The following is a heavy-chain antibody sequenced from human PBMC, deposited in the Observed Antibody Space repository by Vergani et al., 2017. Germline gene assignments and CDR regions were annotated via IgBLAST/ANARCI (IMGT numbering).Heavy chain of an antibody. J-gene: IGHJ5*01. D-gene: IGHD1-1*01. Sequence: QVQLVESEGGVVQPGRSLTLSCVASGFTFSSHGMHCVRQAPGKGLEWVAVIWYDGSNKYYGESVKGRFTISRDNSKNTLYLQMNSLRVEDTAVYYCARWGNEKRLDSWGQGTLVTVSS. CDR3: ARWGNEKRLDS. CDR2: IWYDGSNK. V-gene: IGHV3-33*01. CDR1: GFTFSSHG.